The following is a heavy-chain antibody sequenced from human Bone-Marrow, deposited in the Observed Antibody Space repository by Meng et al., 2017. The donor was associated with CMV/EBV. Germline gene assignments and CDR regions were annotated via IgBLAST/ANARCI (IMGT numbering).Heavy chain of an antibody. CDR2: ISYDGSNK. CDR3: AKVASSGWYDYYFDY. CDR1: GFTFSSYA. D-gene: IGHD6-19*01. V-gene: IGHV3-30-3*01. Sequence: GESLKISCAASGFTFSSYAMHWVRQAPGKGLEWVAVISYDGSNKYYADSVKGRFTISRDNSKNTLYLQMNSLRAEDTAVYYCAKVASSGWYDYYFDYWGQGTLVTVSS. J-gene: IGHJ4*02.